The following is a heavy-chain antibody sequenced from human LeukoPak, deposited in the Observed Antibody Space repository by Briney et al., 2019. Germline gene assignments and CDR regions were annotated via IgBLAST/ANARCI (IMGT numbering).Heavy chain of an antibody. CDR2: VNLQGST. CDR1: GGSITNTNY. V-gene: IGHV4-4*02. CDR3: AREGGPYRPLDY. J-gene: IGHJ4*02. Sequence: GTLSLTCGVSGGSITNTNYWTWVRQPPGKGLEWIGEVNLQGSTNYNPSLMGRVAIAVDTSENHISLQLTSVTAADTAVYYCAREGGPYRPLDYSGQGTLATVSS.